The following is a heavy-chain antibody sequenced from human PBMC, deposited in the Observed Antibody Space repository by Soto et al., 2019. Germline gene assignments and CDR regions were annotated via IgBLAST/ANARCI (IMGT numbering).Heavy chain of an antibody. Sequence: SETLSLTCTVSGGSITNTSYYWGWIRQPPGKGLEWIGSIYYTGNTYYYPSLRGRVAISIDASKSQFSLKLRSLTAADTAVYYCARQWDFHCSSGACFGGRASWFDPWGQGTLVTVSS. CDR2: IYYTGNT. CDR1: GGSITNTSYY. D-gene: IGHD2-2*01. CDR3: ARQWDFHCSSGACFGGRASWFDP. J-gene: IGHJ5*02. V-gene: IGHV4-39*01.